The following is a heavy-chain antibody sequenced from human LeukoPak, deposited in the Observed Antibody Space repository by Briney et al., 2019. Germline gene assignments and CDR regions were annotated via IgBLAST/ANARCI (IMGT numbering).Heavy chain of an antibody. V-gene: IGHV3-74*01. CDR3: ARGIEYSDFHSL. D-gene: IGHD2-21*02. CDR1: GFTFSSYW. J-gene: IGHJ4*02. Sequence: QPGGSLRLSCAASGFTFSSYWMHWVRQAPGKGLVWVSRINRDGSSTNYVDSVKGRFTISRDNAKNTLYLQMSSLRAEDTAVYYCARGIEYSDFHSLWGQGTLVTVSS. CDR2: INRDGSST.